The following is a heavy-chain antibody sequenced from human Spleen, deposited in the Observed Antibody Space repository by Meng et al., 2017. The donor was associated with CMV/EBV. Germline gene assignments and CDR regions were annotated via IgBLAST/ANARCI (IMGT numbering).Heavy chain of an antibody. Sequence: GESLKISCAASGFTFSSYWMHWVRQAPGKGLVWVSRINSDGNSISYADSVKGRFTISRDNAKNSLYLQMNSLRAEDTAVYYCARDPSSSFYYYYYGMDVWGQGTTVTVSS. D-gene: IGHD6-6*01. CDR1: GFTFSSYW. CDR3: ARDPSSSFYYYYYGMDV. J-gene: IGHJ6*02. V-gene: IGHV3-74*01. CDR2: INSDGNSI.